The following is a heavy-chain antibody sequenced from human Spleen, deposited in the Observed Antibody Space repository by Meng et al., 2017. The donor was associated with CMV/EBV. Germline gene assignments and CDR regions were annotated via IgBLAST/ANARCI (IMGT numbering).Heavy chain of an antibody. V-gene: IGHV4-39*07. CDR3: ASRQSRGIAAAGLDY. CDR1: GGSISSSSYY. D-gene: IGHD6-13*01. J-gene: IGHJ4*02. CDR2: IYYSGST. Sequence: GSLRLSCTVSGGSISSSSYYWGWIRQPPGKGLEWIGSIYYSGSTYYKPSLKSRVTISVDTSKNRFSLKLSSVTAADTAVYYCASRQSRGIAAAGLDYWGQGTLVTVSS.